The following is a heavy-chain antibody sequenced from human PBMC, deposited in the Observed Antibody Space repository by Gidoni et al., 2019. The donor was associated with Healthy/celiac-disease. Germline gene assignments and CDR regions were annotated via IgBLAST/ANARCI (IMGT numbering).Heavy chain of an antibody. CDR2: IIPIFGTA. CDR3: ACLENSAGVIMEIYYYYGMDV. CDR1: GGTFSSYA. Sequence: QVQLVQSGAEVKKPGSSVKVSCKASGGTFSSYAISWVRQAPGQGLEWMGGIIPIFGTANYAQKFQGRVTITADKSTSTAYMELSSLRSEDTAVYYCACLENSAGVIMEIYYYYGMDVWGQGTTVTVSS. J-gene: IGHJ6*02. V-gene: IGHV1-69*06. D-gene: IGHD3-10*01.